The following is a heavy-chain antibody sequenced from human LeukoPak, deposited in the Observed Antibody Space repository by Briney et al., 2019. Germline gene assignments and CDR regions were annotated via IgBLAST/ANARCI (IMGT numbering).Heavy chain of an antibody. CDR2: ISAYNGNT. Sequence: ASVKVPCKASGYTFTSYGISWVRQAPGQGLEWMGWISAYNGNTNYAQKLQGRVTMATDTSTSTAYMELRSLRSDDTAVYYCARSPSSGYYVDYWGQGTLVTVYS. J-gene: IGHJ4*02. CDR1: GYTFTSYG. V-gene: IGHV1-18*01. D-gene: IGHD3-22*01. CDR3: ARSPSSGYYVDY.